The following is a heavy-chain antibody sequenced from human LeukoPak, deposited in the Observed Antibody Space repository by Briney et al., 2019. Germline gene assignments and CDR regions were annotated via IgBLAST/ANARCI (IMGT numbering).Heavy chain of an antibody. V-gene: IGHV4-34*01. J-gene: IGHJ5*02. Sequence: PSETLSLTCAVYEGSFSGFYWSWIRHVPGKGLEWIGEINYTGSTSYNPSLKSRVTISVDTSQNQFFLLLTSVTAADTAVYYCARVAGYLPTRWFDPWGQGTHVTVSS. CDR1: EGSFSGFY. CDR3: ARVAGYLPTRWFDP. D-gene: IGHD6-25*01. CDR2: INYTGST.